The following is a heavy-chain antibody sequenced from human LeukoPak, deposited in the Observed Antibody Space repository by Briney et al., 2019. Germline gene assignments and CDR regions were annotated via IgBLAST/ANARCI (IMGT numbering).Heavy chain of an antibody. CDR3: ARQFGSDYYDSKGPGWFDP. Sequence: SVTLSLTCTVSGGSISSSSYYWGWIRQPPGKGLEWIGSIYYSGSTYYNPSLKSRVTISVDTSKNQFSLKLSSVTAADTAVYYCARQFGSDYYDSKGPGWFDPWGQGTLVTVSS. CDR2: IYYSGST. D-gene: IGHD3-22*01. J-gene: IGHJ5*02. CDR1: GGSISSSSYY. V-gene: IGHV4-39*01.